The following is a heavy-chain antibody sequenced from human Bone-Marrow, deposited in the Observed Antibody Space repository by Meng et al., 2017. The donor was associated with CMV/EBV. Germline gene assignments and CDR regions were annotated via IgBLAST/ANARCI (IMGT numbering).Heavy chain of an antibody. CDR3: ARRTVVILTRTNWFDP. CDR2: IYYSGST. J-gene: IGHJ5*02. Sequence: SETLSLTCTVSGGSISSYYWSWIRQPPGKGLEWIGYIYYSGSTNYNPSLKSRVTISVDTSKNQFSLKLGSVTAADTAVYYCARRTVVILTRTNWFDPWGQGTLVTVSS. V-gene: IGHV4-59*12. CDR1: GGSISSYY. D-gene: IGHD2-21*01.